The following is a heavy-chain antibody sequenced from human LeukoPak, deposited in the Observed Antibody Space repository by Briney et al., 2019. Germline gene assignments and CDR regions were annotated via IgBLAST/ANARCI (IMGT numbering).Heavy chain of an antibody. J-gene: IGHJ4*02. CDR1: GESFSGYY. CDR2: INHSGST. V-gene: IGHV4-34*01. D-gene: IGHD1-26*01. Sequence: SETLSLTCAVYGESFSGYYWSWIRQPPGKGLEWSGEINHSGSTNYNPSLKSRVTISVDTSKNQFSLKLSSVTAADTAVYYCARGLYEPVGEHDYWGLGTLVTVSS. CDR3: ARGLYEPVGEHDY.